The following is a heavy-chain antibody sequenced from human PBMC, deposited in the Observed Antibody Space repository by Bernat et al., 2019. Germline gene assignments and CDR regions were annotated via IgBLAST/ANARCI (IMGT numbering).Heavy chain of an antibody. J-gene: IGHJ3*02. D-gene: IGHD4-17*01. CDR2: ISSSSSYI. CDR3: ARDLLGDYVFNAFDI. V-gene: IGHV3-21*01. CDR1: GFTFSSYS. Sequence: EVQLVESGGGLVKPGGSLRLSCAASGFTFSSYSMNWVRQAPRKGLEWVSSISSSSSYIYYADSVKGRFTISRDNAKNSLYLQMNSLRAEDTAVYYCARDLLGDYVFNAFDIWGQGTMVTVSS.